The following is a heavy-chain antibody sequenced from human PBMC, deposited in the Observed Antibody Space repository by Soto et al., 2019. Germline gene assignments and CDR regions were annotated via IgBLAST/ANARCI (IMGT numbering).Heavy chain of an antibody. V-gene: IGHV3-30*04. J-gene: IGHJ4*02. CDR1: GLSFRSYA. CDR2: ISSDGSQI. Sequence: QVQVVESGGGVVQPGKSLRLSCAASGLSFRSYAMHWVRQPPGKGLEWVTFISSDGSQIYYADSVKGRFTISRDNSKNTVYVQMNRLTGEDTAVYYCAVVGERRYIGYNYAYWGQRTLVNVSS. D-gene: IGHD5-12*01. CDR3: AVVGERRYIGYNYAY.